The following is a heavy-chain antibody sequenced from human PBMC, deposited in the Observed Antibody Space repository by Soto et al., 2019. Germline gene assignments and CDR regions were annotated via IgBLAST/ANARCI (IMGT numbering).Heavy chain of an antibody. CDR1: GFTFSSYA. CDR2: ISGSGGST. D-gene: IGHD6-6*01. J-gene: IGHJ5*02. Sequence: SGGSLRLSCAASGFTFSSYAMSWVRQAPGKGLEWVSAISGSGGSTYYADSVKGRFTISRDNSKNTLYLQMNSLRAEDTAVYYCAKAPYSSSSNWFDPWGQGTLVTVSS. CDR3: AKAPYSSSSNWFDP. V-gene: IGHV3-23*01.